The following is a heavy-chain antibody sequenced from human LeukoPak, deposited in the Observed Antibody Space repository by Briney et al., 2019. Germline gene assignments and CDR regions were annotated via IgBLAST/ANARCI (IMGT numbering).Heavy chain of an antibody. CDR2: INPDDEST. D-gene: IGHD1-26*01. Sequence: GGSLRLSCAASGFTFRKYWLHWVRQAPGKGLVWVSRINPDDESTSYADSVKGRFTISRDNAKSTLYLQMNSLRAEDTAVYYCLTVVETTIDAFDIWGQGTMVTVSS. J-gene: IGHJ3*02. V-gene: IGHV3-74*01. CDR3: LTVVETTIDAFDI. CDR1: GFTFRKYW.